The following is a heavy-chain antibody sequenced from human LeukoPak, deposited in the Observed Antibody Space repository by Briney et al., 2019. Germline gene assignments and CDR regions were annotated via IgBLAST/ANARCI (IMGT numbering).Heavy chain of an antibody. CDR3: ARVRDTAMVPY. Sequence: APVKVSCKASGYTFTSYDINWVRQATGQGLEWMGWMNPNSGNTNYAQKFQGRVTMTRDTSISTAYMELSRLRSDDTAVYYCARVRDTAMVPYWGQGTLVTVSS. CDR2: MNPNSGNT. CDR1: GYTFTSYD. J-gene: IGHJ4*02. D-gene: IGHD5-18*01. V-gene: IGHV1-8*01.